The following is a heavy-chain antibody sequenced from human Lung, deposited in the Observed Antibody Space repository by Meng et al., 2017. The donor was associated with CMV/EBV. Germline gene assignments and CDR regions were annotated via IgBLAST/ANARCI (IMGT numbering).Heavy chain of an antibody. D-gene: IGHD6-6*01. CDR3: ARGGGYSSSSAYGMDV. J-gene: IGHJ6*02. CDR2: INPNSGGT. CDR1: GYTFTGYY. Sequence: SXXVSXXASGYTFTGYYMHWVRQAPGQGLEWMGWINPNSGGTNYAQKFQGRVTMTRDTSISTAYMELSRLRSDDTTVYYCARGGGYSSSSAYGMDVWGQGXTVTVSS. V-gene: IGHV1-2*02.